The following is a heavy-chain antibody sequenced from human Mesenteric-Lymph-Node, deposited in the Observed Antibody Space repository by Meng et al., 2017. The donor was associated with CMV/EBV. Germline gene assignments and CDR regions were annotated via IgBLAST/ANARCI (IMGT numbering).Heavy chain of an antibody. J-gene: IGHJ4*02. Sequence: SETLSLTCTVSGASVSTANYYWSWIRQPPGKGLEWIGYIYYNGNTNYNPSLKSRVTISVDTSKNQFSLKLSSVTAADTAVYYCARAGLTTVVTPIDYWGQGTLVTVSS. V-gene: IGHV4-61*01. D-gene: IGHD4-23*01. CDR2: IYYNGNT. CDR1: GASVSTANYY. CDR3: ARAGLTTVVTPIDY.